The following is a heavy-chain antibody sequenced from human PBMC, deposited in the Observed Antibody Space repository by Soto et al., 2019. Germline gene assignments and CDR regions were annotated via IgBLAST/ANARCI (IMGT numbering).Heavy chain of an antibody. D-gene: IGHD1-26*01. CDR2: SRNRVNSRTT. CDR1: GFTFSDHY. CDR3: TRGLLGGAPSYTFHGMDV. V-gene: IGHV3-72*01. J-gene: IGHJ6*01. Sequence: EVQLVESGGGLVQPGGSLRLSCAASGFTFSDHYMDWVRQAPGKGLEWVARSRNRVNSRTTEYAASVKGRFTISRDESKSSLYLQMNSLKIEDTAVYYCTRGLLGGAPSYTFHGMDVWGQGTTVTVSS.